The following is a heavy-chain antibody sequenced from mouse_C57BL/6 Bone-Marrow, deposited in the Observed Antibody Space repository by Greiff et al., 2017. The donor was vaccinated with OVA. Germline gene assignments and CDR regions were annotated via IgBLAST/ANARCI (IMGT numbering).Heavy chain of an antibody. V-gene: IGHV5-12*01. J-gene: IGHJ3*01. D-gene: IGHD3-2*02. Sequence: EVHLVESGGGLVQPGGSLKLSCAASGFTFSDYYMSWVRQTPEKRLEWVAYISNGGGSTYYPDTVKGRFTLSRDNAKNTPYLQMSRLTSEDTAMDDCSRHSSGYTGCAYWGKGTLVTVAA. CDR2: ISNGGGST. CDR1: GFTFSDYY. CDR3: SRHSSGYTGCAY.